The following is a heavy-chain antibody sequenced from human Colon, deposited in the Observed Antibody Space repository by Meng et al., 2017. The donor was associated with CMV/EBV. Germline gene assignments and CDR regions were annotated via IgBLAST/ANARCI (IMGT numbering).Heavy chain of an antibody. CDR3: ARGEQAGFDL. V-gene: IGHV1-69*01. CDR1: GCTFDTST. CDR2: IIRMLGAP. D-gene: IGHD1-26*01. J-gene: IGHJ5*02. Sequence: EWKMPSPGVQGSCKASGCTFDTSTCNWVRQAPGQGLEWMGGIIRMLGAPSYSQKIRCRVTITADELEVNSLRSEDTAGYYCARGEQAGFDLRGQGTLVTVSS.